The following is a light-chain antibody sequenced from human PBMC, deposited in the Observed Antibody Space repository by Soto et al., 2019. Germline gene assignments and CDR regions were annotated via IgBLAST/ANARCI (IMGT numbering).Light chain of an antibody. V-gene: IGKV3-20*01. Sequence: GLRQSPATLSLSPRERATLSCRASQSVSSSYLAWYQQKPGQAPRLLIFAASSRASGIPDRFSGSGSGTDFTLTISRLEPEDFALVYCQFHGSSPITFGQGTRLEIK. CDR1: QSVSSSY. CDR2: AAS. J-gene: IGKJ5*01. CDR3: QFHGSSPIT.